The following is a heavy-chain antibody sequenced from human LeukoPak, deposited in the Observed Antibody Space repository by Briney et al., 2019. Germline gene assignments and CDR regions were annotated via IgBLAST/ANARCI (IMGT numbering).Heavy chain of an antibody. CDR1: GYSLTSYG. D-gene: IGHD1-26*01. CDR2: ISGYSSAT. J-gene: IGHJ4*02. Sequence: ASVKVSCKASGYSLTSYGISWVRQAPGQGLEWMGWISGYSSATNYAQKLQGRVTMTTDTSTSTAYMELRSLRSDDTAVYYCARDRASGTYYPDYWGQGTLVTVSS. CDR3: ARDRASGTYYPDY. V-gene: IGHV1-18*01.